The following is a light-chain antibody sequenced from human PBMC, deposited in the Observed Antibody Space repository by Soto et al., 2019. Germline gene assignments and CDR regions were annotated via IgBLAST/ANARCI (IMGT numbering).Light chain of an antibody. V-gene: IGLV1-40*01. Sequence: QSVLTQPPSVSGAPGQRVTISCTGSSSNIGAGCDVHWYQQLPGAAPKLLIYGNSNRPSGVPDRFSGSNSGTSASLAITGLLAADEDDYYCQSYDSSLSASYVFGTGTKVTVL. CDR2: GNS. CDR1: SSNIGAGCD. CDR3: QSYDSSLSASYV. J-gene: IGLJ1*01.